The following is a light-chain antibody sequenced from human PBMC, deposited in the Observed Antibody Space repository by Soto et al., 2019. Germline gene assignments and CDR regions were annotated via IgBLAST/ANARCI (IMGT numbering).Light chain of an antibody. CDR3: MLSYSGPSI. Sequence: QAVVTQEPSLTVSPGGTVTLTCGSSTGAVTSGHYPYWFQVKPGQSPRTLLYDVNNKHSWTPPRFSGSLLGGKAALTLSGAQPEDEADYDCMLSYSGPSIFGRGTQLTVL. CDR1: TGAVTSGHY. J-gene: IGLJ7*01. CDR2: DVN. V-gene: IGLV7-46*01.